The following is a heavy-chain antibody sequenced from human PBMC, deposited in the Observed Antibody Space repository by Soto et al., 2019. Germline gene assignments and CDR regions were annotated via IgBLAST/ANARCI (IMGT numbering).Heavy chain of an antibody. CDR3: ARSPRAAAGYYYYMDV. CDR1: GYTFTSYG. J-gene: IGHJ6*03. V-gene: IGHV1-18*01. D-gene: IGHD6-25*01. Sequence: ASVKVSCKAPGYTFTSYGISWARQATEQGLEWMGWISAYNGNTNYAQKLQGRVTMTTDTFTSTAYMELRSLRSDDTAVHYCARSPRAAAGYYYYMDVWGKGTTVTSP. CDR2: ISAYNGNT.